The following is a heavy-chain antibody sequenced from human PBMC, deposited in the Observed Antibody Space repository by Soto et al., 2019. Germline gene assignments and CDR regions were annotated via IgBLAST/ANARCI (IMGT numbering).Heavy chain of an antibody. J-gene: IGHJ3*02. D-gene: IGHD2-2*01. Sequence: GSLRLSCAASGFTFSSYAMHWVRQAPGKGLEYVSAISSNGGSTYYANSVKGRFTISRDNSKNTLYLQMGSLRAEDMAVYYCARSEGYCSSTSCYRVAFDIWGQGTMVTVSS. CDR2: ISSNGGST. CDR1: GFTFSSYA. CDR3: ARSEGYCSSTSCYRVAFDI. V-gene: IGHV3-64*01.